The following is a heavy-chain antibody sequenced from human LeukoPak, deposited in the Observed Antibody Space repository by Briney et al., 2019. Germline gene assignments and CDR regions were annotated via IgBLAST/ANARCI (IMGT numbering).Heavy chain of an antibody. J-gene: IGHJ4*02. CDR2: INHSGST. V-gene: IGHV4-34*01. CDR3: ARGRGYSGYDADYYDSSGYYPFDY. CDR1: GGSISSYY. D-gene: IGHD3-22*01. Sequence: SETLSLTCTVSGGSISSYYWSWIRQPPGKGLEWIGEINHSGSTNYNPSLKSRVTISVDTSKNQFSLKLSSVTAADTAVYYCARGRGYSGYDADYYDSSGYYPFDYWGQGTLVTVSS.